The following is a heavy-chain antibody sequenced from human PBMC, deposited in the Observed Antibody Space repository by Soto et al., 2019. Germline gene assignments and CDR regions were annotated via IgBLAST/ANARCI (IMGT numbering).Heavy chain of an antibody. J-gene: IGHJ4*02. V-gene: IGHV3-30-3*01. Sequence: QVQLVESGGGVVQPGRSLRLSCAASGFTFNNYAMHWVRQAPGKGLEWVAVISSDGSIKYYADSVKGRFTVSRDDSKSTLYLQMDSLRPEDTAVYHCARDDWTVPPLFDYWGQGTLVTVSS. CDR1: GFTFNNYA. CDR3: ARDDWTVPPLFDY. CDR2: ISSDGSIK. D-gene: IGHD3-9*01.